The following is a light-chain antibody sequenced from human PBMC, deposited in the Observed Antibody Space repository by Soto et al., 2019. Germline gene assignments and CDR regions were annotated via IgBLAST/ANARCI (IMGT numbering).Light chain of an antibody. Sequence: QSVLTQPASVSGYPGQAITISCTGTSSDVGGYNYLSWYQQQPGKAPKLMIYQVTNRPSGVSNRFSGSRSGNTASLTISGLQAEDEADYYCSSYTDSSNYVFGTGTKV. J-gene: IGLJ1*01. CDR1: SSDVGGYNY. CDR2: QVT. CDR3: SSYTDSSNYV. V-gene: IGLV2-14*01.